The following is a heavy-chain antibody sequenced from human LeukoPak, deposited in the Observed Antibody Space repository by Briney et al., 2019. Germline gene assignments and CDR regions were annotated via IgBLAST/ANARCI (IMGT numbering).Heavy chain of an antibody. Sequence: SEPLSLTCSVWGGPISSGGDYGRWVRQHPAKGLEWIGYIYYSESTYYNPSRKSRVIITVDTSKNQFSLKLSPVTAADTAVYYCARDRDGYNFDYWRQGTLVTVSS. J-gene: IGHJ4*02. V-gene: IGHV4-31*03. CDR3: ARDRDGYNFDY. CDR1: GGPISSGGDY. D-gene: IGHD5-24*01. CDR2: IYYSEST.